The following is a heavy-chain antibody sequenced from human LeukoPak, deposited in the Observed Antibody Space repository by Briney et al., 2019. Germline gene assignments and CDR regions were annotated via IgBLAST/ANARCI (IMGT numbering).Heavy chain of an antibody. CDR2: ISAPSSNI. D-gene: IGHD2-15*01. Sequence: GGSLRLSCADSGFTFRTYYMNWVRQAPGKGLEWVSFISAPSSNIYYADSVKGRFTISRDNAKNSLYLQMDSLRAEDTAVYYRARLLNDPDNILYYYMDVWGKGTTVTVSS. J-gene: IGHJ6*03. CDR3: ARLLNDPDNILYYYMDV. CDR1: GFTFRTYY. V-gene: IGHV3-21*01.